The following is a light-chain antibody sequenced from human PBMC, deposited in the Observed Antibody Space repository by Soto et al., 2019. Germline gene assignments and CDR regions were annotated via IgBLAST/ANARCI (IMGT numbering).Light chain of an antibody. Sequence: QSALTQPPSASGSPGQSVAISCTGTSSDVGGYNYVSWYQQHPGKAPKLMIYDVNKRPSGVPDRFSGSKSGNTASLTVSGLQAEDEADYYCISYAGSSNVFGTGTKLTVL. J-gene: IGLJ1*01. CDR2: DVN. V-gene: IGLV2-8*01. CDR3: ISYAGSSNV. CDR1: SSDVGGYNY.